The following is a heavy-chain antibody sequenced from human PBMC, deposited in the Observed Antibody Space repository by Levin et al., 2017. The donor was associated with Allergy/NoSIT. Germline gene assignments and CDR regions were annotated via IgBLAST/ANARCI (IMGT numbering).Heavy chain of an antibody. J-gene: IGHJ5*02. Sequence: ASVKVSCKASGFTFTIYDIHWVRQAPGQGLEWVGRLNPNTGGTDSAQKFMGRVTMTGDTSTTTAFMELTRLRPDDTAIYYCARETIAAPPYNWFDTWGQGALVTVSS. D-gene: IGHD6-13*01. CDR3: ARETIAAPPYNWFDT. CDR2: LNPNTGGT. V-gene: IGHV1-2*06. CDR1: GFTFTIYD.